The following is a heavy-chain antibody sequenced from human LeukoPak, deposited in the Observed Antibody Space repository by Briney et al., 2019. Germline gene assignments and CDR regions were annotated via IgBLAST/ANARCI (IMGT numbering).Heavy chain of an antibody. D-gene: IGHD6-13*01. CDR2: ISGSGGST. Sequence: GGSLRLSCAASGFTFSSYAMSWVRQAPGKGLEWVSAISGSGGSTYYADSVKGRFTISRDNSKNTLYLQMTSLRAEDTAVYYCAKGSSSSWYGPLFDYWGQGILVTVSS. J-gene: IGHJ4*02. CDR1: GFTFSSYA. CDR3: AKGSSSSWYGPLFDY. V-gene: IGHV3-23*01.